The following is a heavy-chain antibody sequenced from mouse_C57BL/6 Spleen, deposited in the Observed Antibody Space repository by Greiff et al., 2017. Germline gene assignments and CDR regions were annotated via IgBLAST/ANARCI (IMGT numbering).Heavy chain of an antibody. CDR1: GYNIKNTY. CDR2: IDPANGNT. Sequence: EVQLQQSVPELVRPGASVKLSCTASGYNIKNTYMNWVKQSPEQGLEWIGSIDPANGNTIYAPKFQGKATITADTSSNTAYLQLSSLTSEDTAIYYCARYDSLDYYAMDYWGQGTSVTVSS. D-gene: IGHD2-4*01. CDR3: ARYDSLDYYAMDY. J-gene: IGHJ4*01. V-gene: IGHV14-3*01.